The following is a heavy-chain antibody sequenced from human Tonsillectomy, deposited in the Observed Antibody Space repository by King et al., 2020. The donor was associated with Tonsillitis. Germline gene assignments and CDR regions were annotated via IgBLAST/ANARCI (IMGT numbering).Heavy chain of an antibody. D-gene: IGHD3-10*01. CDR3: ANAESTTPVLLWFGELFRALDY. Sequence: VQLVESGGGVVQPGRSLRLSCAASGFTFSSYGMHWVRQAPGKGLEWVAVISYDGSNKYYADSVKGRFTISRDNSKNTLYLQMNSLRAEDTAVYYCANAESTTPVLLWFGELFRALDYWGQGTLVTVSS. V-gene: IGHV3-30*18. CDR2: ISYDGSNK. J-gene: IGHJ4*02. CDR1: GFTFSSYG.